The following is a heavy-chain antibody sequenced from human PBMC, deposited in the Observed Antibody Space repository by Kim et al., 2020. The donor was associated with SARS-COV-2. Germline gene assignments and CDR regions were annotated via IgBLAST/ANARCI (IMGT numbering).Heavy chain of an antibody. CDR1: GFTVSSNY. CDR2: IYSGGST. CDR3: ARERPYGSGSRMDV. J-gene: IGHJ6*02. Sequence: GGSLRLSCAASGFTVSSNYMSWVRQAPGKGLEWVSVIYSGGSTYYADSVKGRFTISRHNSKNTLYLQMNSLRAEDTAVYYCARERPYGSGSRMDVWGQGTTVTVSS. D-gene: IGHD3-10*01. V-gene: IGHV3-53*04.